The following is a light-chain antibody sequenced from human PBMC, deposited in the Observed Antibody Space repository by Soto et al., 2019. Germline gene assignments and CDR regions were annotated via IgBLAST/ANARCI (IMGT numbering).Light chain of an antibody. CDR3: QQYNNWPQT. V-gene: IGKV3-15*01. Sequence: EIVMTQSPATLSVSPGERATLSCRASQSVSSNLAGYQQKPGQAPRLLIYGASTRATGIPARFSGSGSGTEFTLTISSLQSEDVAVYYCQQYNNWPQTFGQGNKVEI. CDR1: QSVSSN. J-gene: IGKJ1*01. CDR2: GAS.